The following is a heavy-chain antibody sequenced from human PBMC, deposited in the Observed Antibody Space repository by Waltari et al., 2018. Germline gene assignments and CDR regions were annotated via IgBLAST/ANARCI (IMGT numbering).Heavy chain of an antibody. CDR2: ISTNNGNR. CDR1: GYTFSSYG. CDR3: VRGGPWRLVQGNAFDY. D-gene: IGHD6-6*01. Sequence: QAQLVPSGPEVKKPGASVRVSCKASGYTFSSYGITWVRQAPGQGPEWLGWISTNNGNRNYSQKLQGRVSMTTDTYTTTAYLDLRSLRSDDTAIYYCVRGGPWRLVQGNAFDYWGQGTLLTVSS. J-gene: IGHJ3*01. V-gene: IGHV1-18*01.